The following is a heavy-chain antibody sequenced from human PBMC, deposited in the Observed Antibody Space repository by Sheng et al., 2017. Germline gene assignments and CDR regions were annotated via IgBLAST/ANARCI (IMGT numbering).Heavy chain of an antibody. CDR3: ARVGWQWLILDYFDY. V-gene: IGHV4-38-2*01. CDR2: ISHSGST. J-gene: IGHJ4*02. Sequence: QVQLQESGPGLVKPSETLSLTCAVSGYSISSGYYWGWIRQPPEKGLEWIGSISHSGSTYYNPSLRTRVTISIDTSKNQFSLKLTSVTAADTAVYYCARVGWQWLILDYFDYWGQGTLGHRLL. D-gene: IGHD6-19*01. CDR1: GYSISSGYY.